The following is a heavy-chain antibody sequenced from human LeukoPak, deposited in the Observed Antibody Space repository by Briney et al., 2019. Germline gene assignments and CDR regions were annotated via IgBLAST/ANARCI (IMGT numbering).Heavy chain of an antibody. V-gene: IGHV4-59*01. Sequence: SETLSLTCTVSGGSISSYYWSWIRQPPGKELEWIGSIYYSGITKYNPSLKSRVTISVDMSKNQLSLKLTSMTAADTAVYYCARAAGPGISGWFDPWGQGTLVTVSS. CDR3: ARAAGPGISGWFDP. D-gene: IGHD1-14*01. J-gene: IGHJ5*02. CDR2: IYYSGIT. CDR1: GGSISSYY.